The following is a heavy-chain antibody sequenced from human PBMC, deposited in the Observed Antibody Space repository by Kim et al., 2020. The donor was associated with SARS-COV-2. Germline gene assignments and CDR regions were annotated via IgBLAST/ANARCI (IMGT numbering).Heavy chain of an antibody. J-gene: IGHJ6*02. V-gene: IGHV3-49*04. CDR3: TRCHSGSINDGLDV. CDR2: IRSKAYGGTT. CDR1: GFTFGDYA. D-gene: IGHD1-26*01. Sequence: GGSLRLSCTASGFTFGDYAMSWVRQAPGKGLEWVGFIRSKAYGGTTEYAASVKGRFTISRDDSKSIAYLQMNSLKTEDTAVYYCTRCHSGSINDGLDVWGQGTTVTVSS.